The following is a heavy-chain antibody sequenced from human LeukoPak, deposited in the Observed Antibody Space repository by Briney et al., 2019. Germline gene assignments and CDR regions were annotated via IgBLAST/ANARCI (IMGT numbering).Heavy chain of an antibody. CDR1: GFTFSSYA. CDR3: ARDQAQKTQSWYYFDY. V-gene: IGHV3-30-3*01. J-gene: IGHJ4*02. CDR2: ISYDGSNK. D-gene: IGHD2-8*02. Sequence: PGRSLRLSCAASGFTFSSYAMHWVRQAPGKGLERVAVISYDGSNKYYADSVKGRFTISRDNSKNTLYLQMNSLRAEDTAVYYCARDQAQKTQSWYYFDYWGQGTLVTVSS.